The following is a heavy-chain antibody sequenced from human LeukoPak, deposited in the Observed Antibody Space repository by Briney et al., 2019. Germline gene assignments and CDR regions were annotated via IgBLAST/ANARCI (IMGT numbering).Heavy chain of an antibody. V-gene: IGHV3-23*01. J-gene: IGHJ6*03. D-gene: IGHD6-13*01. CDR3: AKDRIAAAGITGYMDV. CDR1: GFTFSSYG. Sequence: GGSLRLSCAASGFTFSSYGMSWVRQAPGQGLEWVSAISGSGGSTYYADSVKGRFTISRDNSKNTLYLQMNSLRAEDTAVYYCAKDRIAAAGITGYMDVWGKGTTVTISS. CDR2: ISGSGGST.